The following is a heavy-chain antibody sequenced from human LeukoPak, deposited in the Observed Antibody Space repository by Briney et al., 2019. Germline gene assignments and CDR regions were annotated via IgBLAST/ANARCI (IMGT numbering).Heavy chain of an antibody. CDR2: IWYDGSKK. CDR3: ARDVFADSSGGSFDF. CDR1: GFSFDTHG. J-gene: IGHJ4*02. Sequence: GGSLRLSCAASGFSFDTHGMHWVRQAPGKGLEWVAVIWYDGSKKCYADSVKGRFTISRDNSKKSLFLQTNSLRAEDTALYYCARDVFADSSGGSFDFWGQGTLVTVSS. D-gene: IGHD3-16*01. V-gene: IGHV3-33*01.